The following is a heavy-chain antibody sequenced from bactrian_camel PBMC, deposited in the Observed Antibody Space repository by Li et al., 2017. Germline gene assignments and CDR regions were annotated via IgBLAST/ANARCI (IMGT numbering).Heavy chain of an antibody. V-gene: IGHV3S55*01. J-gene: IGHJ4*01. D-gene: IGHD3*01. CDR1: GERMSRWR. CDR2: ICTGST. CDR3: AGRTDGNCGVWYLTTTSAFQY. Sequence: HVQLVESGGGSVQAGGSLRLSCVVSGERMSRWRLGWFRQAPGKEREGVAAICTGSTYYADSVDGRFTISQDNAKNTVYLQMNSLKPEDTAMYYRAGRTDGNCGVWYLTTTSAFQYWGQGTQVTVS.